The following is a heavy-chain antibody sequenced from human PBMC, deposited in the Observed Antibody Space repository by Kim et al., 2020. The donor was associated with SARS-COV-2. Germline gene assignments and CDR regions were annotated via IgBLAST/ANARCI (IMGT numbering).Heavy chain of an antibody. J-gene: IGHJ6*03. D-gene: IGHD3-16*02. CDR3: ARDPSSLRFNYYMDV. Sequence: ADSVKGRFIISRENSKSSLYLQLNSLRAEDTALYYCARDPSSLRFNYYMDVWGKGTTVTVSS. V-gene: IGHV3-20*03.